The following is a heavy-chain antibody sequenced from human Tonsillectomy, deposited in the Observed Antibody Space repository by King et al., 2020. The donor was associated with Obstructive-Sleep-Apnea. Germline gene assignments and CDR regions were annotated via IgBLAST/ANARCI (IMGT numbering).Heavy chain of an antibody. CDR3: ARAAIAWDSGWYFDY. Sequence: QVQLVESGGGVVQPGRSLRLSCAASGFSFNRYAMDWVRQAPGKGLEWVAGISYDGNNKYYADSVKGRFTISRDNSKNTLYLQINSLRAEDTAVYYCARAAIAWDSGWYFDYWGQGTLVIVSS. J-gene: IGHJ4*02. CDR2: ISYDGNNK. V-gene: IGHV3-30*04. D-gene: IGHD6-19*01. CDR1: GFSFNRYA.